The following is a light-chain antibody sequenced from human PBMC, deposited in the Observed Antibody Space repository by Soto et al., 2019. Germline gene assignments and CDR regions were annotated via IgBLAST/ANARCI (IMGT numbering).Light chain of an antibody. Sequence: DIVMTQSPDSLAVSLGERATINCKSSQNILYNSNNKNYVAWYQQKPGQAPTLLIFGASSRATGIPDRFSGSGSGTDFTLTISGLQPEDFAVYYCQQYGTSPGTFGQGTKVDIK. CDR2: GAS. CDR1: QNILYNSNNKNY. CDR3: QQYGTSPGT. J-gene: IGKJ1*01. V-gene: IGKV4-1*01.